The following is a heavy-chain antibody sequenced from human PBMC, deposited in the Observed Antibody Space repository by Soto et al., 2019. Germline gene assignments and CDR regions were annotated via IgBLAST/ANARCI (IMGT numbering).Heavy chain of an antibody. CDR3: AREHGSSWLDYHYFDY. J-gene: IGHJ4*02. CDR1: GGSISSGGYY. D-gene: IGHD6-13*01. Sequence: PSETLSLTCTVSGGSISSGGYYWSWIRQHPGKGLEWIGYIYYSGSTYYNPSLKSRVTISVDTSKNQFSLKLSSVTAADTAVYYCAREHGSSWLDYHYFDYWGQGTLVTVSS. V-gene: IGHV4-31*03. CDR2: IYYSGST.